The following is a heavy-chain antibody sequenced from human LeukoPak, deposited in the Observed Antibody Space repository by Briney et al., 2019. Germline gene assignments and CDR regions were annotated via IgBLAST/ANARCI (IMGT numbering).Heavy chain of an antibody. D-gene: IGHD6-13*01. J-gene: IGHJ4*02. CDR1: GFTFRNYA. V-gene: IGHV3-33*08. CDR2: IRYDGSNK. Sequence: PGGSLRLSCAASGFTFRNYAMNWVRQAPGKGLEWVAFIRYDGSNKYYADSVKGRFTVSRDNSNNTLYLQMSSLRAGDTAVYYCARHTGSTWSTGYWGQGTLVTVSS. CDR3: ARHTGSTWSTGY.